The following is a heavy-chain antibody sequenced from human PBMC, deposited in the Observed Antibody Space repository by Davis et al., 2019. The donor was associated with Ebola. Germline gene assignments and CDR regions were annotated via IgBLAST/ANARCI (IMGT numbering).Heavy chain of an antibody. D-gene: IGHD3-9*01. Sequence: MPSETLSLTCAVYAGSFSDYYWNWIRQPPGKGLEWIGEISHSGSTNYNPSLKSRVTISVDTSKNQFSLRLSSVTAADTAVYYCARVGYDILTGYYYGMDVWGQGTTVTVSS. CDR3: ARVGYDILTGYYYGMDV. CDR2: ISHSGST. J-gene: IGHJ6*02. CDR1: AGSFSDYY. V-gene: IGHV4-34*01.